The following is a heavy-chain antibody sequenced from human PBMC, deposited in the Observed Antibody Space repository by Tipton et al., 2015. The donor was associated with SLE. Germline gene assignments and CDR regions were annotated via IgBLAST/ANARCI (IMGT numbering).Heavy chain of an antibody. CDR1: GGSISNYY. D-gene: IGHD3-3*01. J-gene: IGHJ5*02. CDR3: ARLEDPFGIFGVPKGWFDP. V-gene: IGHV4-59*01. Sequence: TLSLTCTVSGGSISNYYWSWIRQPPGKGLEWIGYVYDSGSTHYNPSLTSRVTMSVDTSKNQFSLKLTSVTAADTAVYYCARLEDPFGIFGVPKGWFDPWGQGTLVTVSS. CDR2: VYDSGST.